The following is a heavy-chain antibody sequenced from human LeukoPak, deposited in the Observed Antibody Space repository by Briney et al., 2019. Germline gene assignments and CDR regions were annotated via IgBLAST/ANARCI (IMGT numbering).Heavy chain of an antibody. D-gene: IGHD1-26*01. V-gene: IGHV4-59*01. CDR3: ARESVGATTGAFDI. CDR2: IYYSGST. J-gene: IGHJ3*02. Sequence: PSETLSLTCTVSGGSISSYYWSWIRQPPGKGLEWIGYIYYSGSTNYNPSLKSRVTMSVDTSKNQFSLKLTSVTAADTAVYYCARESVGATTGAFDIWGQGTMVTVSS. CDR1: GGSISSYY.